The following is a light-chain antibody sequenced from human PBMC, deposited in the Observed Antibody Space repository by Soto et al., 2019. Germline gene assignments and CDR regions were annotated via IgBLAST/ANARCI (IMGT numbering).Light chain of an antibody. Sequence: QSVLTQPPSASGSPGQSVTISCTGTSSDVGGYNSVSWCQQYPGKAPKLMIYEVSKRPSGVPDRFSGSKSGNTASLTVSGLQAEDEADYYCSSYEGSNKGVVFGGGTQLTV. CDR2: EVS. CDR3: SSYEGSNKGVV. CDR1: SSDVGGYNS. V-gene: IGLV2-8*01. J-gene: IGLJ2*01.